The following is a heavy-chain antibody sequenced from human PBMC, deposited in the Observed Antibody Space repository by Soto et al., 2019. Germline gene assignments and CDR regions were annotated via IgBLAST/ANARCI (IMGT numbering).Heavy chain of an antibody. Sequence: QVQLQQWGAGLLKPSETLSLTCAVYGGSFSGYYWSWIRQPPGKGLEWIGEINHSGSTNYNPSLKSRVTISVDTSKNQFSLKLSSVTAADTAVYYRGVVVVAASRRGDYWGQGTLVTVSS. V-gene: IGHV4-34*01. CDR3: GVVVVAASRRGDY. CDR1: GGSFSGYY. J-gene: IGHJ4*02. CDR2: INHSGST. D-gene: IGHD2-15*01.